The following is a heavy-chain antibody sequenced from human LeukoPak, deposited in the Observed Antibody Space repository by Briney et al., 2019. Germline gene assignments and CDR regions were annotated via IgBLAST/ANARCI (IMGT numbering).Heavy chain of an antibody. V-gene: IGHV3-74*03. Sequence: GRSLRLSCTGSGFTFSDYAMSWVRQAPGKGLVWVSGTNTDGSSTMYADSVKGRFTIARDNAKNTLYLQMNSLRAEDTAVYYCYGANAEHWGQGTLVTVSS. D-gene: IGHD4-23*01. CDR3: YGANAEH. J-gene: IGHJ1*01. CDR2: TNTDGSST. CDR1: GFTFSDYA.